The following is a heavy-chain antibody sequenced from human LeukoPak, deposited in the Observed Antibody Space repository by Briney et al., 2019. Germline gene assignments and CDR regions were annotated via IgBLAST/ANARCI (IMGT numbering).Heavy chain of an antibody. V-gene: IGHV3-23*01. CDR2: LSGNGGST. Sequence: PGGSLRLSCAASGFTFTSYAMSWVRQAPGKGLEWVSTLSGNGGSTYHADSVKGRFTISRDNSKNTLYLQMNSLRAEDTAVYHCAKDSGYCSSASCLGYFDYWGQGTQVTVSS. CDR3: AKDSGYCSSASCLGYFDY. D-gene: IGHD2-2*01. CDR1: GFTFTSYA. J-gene: IGHJ4*02.